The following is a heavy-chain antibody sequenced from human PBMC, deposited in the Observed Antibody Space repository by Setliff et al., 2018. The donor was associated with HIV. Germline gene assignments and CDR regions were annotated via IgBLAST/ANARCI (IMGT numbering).Heavy chain of an antibody. Sequence: PSETLSLTCTVSGGSINISSYYWGWIRQPPGKGLEWIGSMYYSGSTNYNPSLKSRVTISVDTSKNQFSLKLNSVTAADTAVYYCARHYGAVKSVVTVVAKYFPHWGQGTLVTVSS. V-gene: IGHV4-39*01. D-gene: IGHD2-21*02. J-gene: IGHJ1*01. CDR2: MYYSGST. CDR3: ARHYGAVKSVVTVVAKYFPH. CDR1: GGSINISSYY.